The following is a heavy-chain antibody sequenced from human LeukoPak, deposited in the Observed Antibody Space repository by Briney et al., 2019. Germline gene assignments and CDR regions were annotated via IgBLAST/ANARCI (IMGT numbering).Heavy chain of an antibody. CDR3: ARGVVAAIIGLDY. J-gene: IGHJ4*02. CDR2: IYYSGST. CDR1: GGSISSYY. V-gene: IGHV4-59*01. D-gene: IGHD2-15*01. Sequence: SETLSLTCTVSGGSISSYYWSWIRQPPGKGLEWIGYIYYSGSTNYNPSLKSRVTISVDTSKNQFSLKLSSVTAADTAVYYCARGVVAAIIGLDYWGQGTLVTVSS.